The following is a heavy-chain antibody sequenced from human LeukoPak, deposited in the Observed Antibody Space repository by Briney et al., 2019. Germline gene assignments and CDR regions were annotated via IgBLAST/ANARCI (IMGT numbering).Heavy chain of an antibody. J-gene: IGHJ4*02. CDR3: AKSLYCGGDCYPRGLGY. D-gene: IGHD2-21*02. CDR2: ISWNSGSI. V-gene: IGHV3-9*01. Sequence: PGGSLRLSCAASGFTFDDYAMHWVWQAPGKGLEWVSGISWNSGSIGYADSVKGRFTISRDNAKNSLYLQMNSLRAEDTALYYCAKSLYCGGDCYPRGLGYWGQGTLVTVSS. CDR1: GFTFDDYA.